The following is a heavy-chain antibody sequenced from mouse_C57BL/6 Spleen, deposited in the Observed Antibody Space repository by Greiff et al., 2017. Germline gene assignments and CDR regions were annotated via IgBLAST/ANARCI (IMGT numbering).Heavy chain of an antibody. D-gene: IGHD3-3*01. CDR3: ARGGAGPYYFDY. Sequence: QVQLKESGPGLVQPSQSLSITCTVSGFSLTRYGVHWVRRSPGRGLVWLGVIWSGGSTDYNAAFISRLSISKDNSKSQVFFKMNSLQADDTAIYYCARGGAGPYYFDYWGQGTTLTVSS. CDR2: IWSGGST. V-gene: IGHV2-2*01. J-gene: IGHJ2*01. CDR1: GFSLTRYG.